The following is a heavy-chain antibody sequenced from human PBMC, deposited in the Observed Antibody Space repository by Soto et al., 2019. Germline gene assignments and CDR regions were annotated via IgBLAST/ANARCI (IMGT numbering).Heavy chain of an antibody. CDR1: GFNFSSYA. D-gene: IGHD1-26*01. CDR2: ISHDGSNI. Sequence: QVQLVESGGDVVQPGRSLRLSCAASGFNFSSYAVHWVRQAPGKGLDWVVVISHDGSNIYYADSVKGRFTISRDNSKNTLYLQRNSLRAEDTAVYYCARGGYYALDIWGQGTMVTVSS. V-gene: IGHV3-30-3*01. J-gene: IGHJ3*02. CDR3: ARGGYYALDI.